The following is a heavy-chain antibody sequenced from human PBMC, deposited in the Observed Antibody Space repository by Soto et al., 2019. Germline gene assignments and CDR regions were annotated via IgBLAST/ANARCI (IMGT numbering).Heavy chain of an antibody. D-gene: IGHD2-21*02. V-gene: IGHV4-59*01. J-gene: IGHJ4*02. Sequence: LSLTFTVSGGSISIYYWSWIRQPPGKGLEWIGYIYYSGSTNYNPSLKSRVTISVDTSKNQFSLKLSSVTAADTAVYYCARGPSVVVTRSAFYFDYWGQGTLVTVSS. CDR3: ARGPSVVVTRSAFYFDY. CDR2: IYYSGST. CDR1: GGSISIYY.